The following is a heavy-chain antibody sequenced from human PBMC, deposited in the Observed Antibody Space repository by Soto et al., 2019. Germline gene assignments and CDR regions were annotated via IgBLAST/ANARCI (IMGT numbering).Heavy chain of an antibody. CDR3: ASAPRGNLWSAFDI. D-gene: IGHD1-26*01. V-gene: IGHV4-34*01. CDR2: INHSGST. J-gene: IGHJ3*02. Sequence: SETLSLTCAAYGGSFSGYYWSWIRQPPGKGLEWIGEINHSGSTNYNPSLKSRVTISVDTSKNQFPLKLSSVTAADTAVYYCASAPRGNLWSAFDIWGQGTMVTVSS. CDR1: GGSFSGYY.